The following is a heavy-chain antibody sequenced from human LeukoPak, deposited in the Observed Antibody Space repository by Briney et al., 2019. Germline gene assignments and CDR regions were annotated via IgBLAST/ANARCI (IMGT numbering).Heavy chain of an antibody. Sequence: GGSLRLSCAASGFTFSSYGMHWVRQAPGKGLEWVANIKEDGDETYYVDSVKGRFTISRDNAKNSLYLQMNSLRVEDTAVYFCGKYEMDVWGPGTTVTVSS. D-gene: IGHD3-3*01. CDR3: GKYEMDV. CDR2: IKEDGDET. J-gene: IGHJ6*02. V-gene: IGHV3-7*01. CDR1: GFTFSSYG.